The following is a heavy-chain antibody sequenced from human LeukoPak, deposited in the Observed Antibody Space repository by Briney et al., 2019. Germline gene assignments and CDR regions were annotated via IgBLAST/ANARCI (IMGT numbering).Heavy chain of an antibody. CDR1: GGTFSSYA. D-gene: IGHD2-21*02. CDR3: ARDTPAHIVVVTAPDDAFDI. Sequence: SVKVSCKASGGTFSSYAISWVRQAPGQGLEWMGGIIPIFGTANYAQKFQGRVTITADESTSTAYMELSSLRSEDTAVYYCARDTPAHIVVVTAPDDAFDIWGQGTMVAVSS. J-gene: IGHJ3*02. V-gene: IGHV1-69*13. CDR2: IIPIFGTA.